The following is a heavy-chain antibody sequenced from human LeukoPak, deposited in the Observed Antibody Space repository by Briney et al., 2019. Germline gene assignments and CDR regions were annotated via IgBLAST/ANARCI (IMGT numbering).Heavy chain of an antibody. J-gene: IGHJ4*02. CDR2: INHSGST. Sequence: SGTLSLTCAVYGGSFSGYYWSWIRQPPGKGLEWIGEINHSGSTNYNPSLKSRVTISVDTSKNQFSLKLSSVTAADTAVYYCARGPYCGGDCYSHFDYWGQGTLVTVSS. CDR1: GGSFSGYY. D-gene: IGHD2-21*01. CDR3: ARGPYCGGDCYSHFDY. V-gene: IGHV4-34*01.